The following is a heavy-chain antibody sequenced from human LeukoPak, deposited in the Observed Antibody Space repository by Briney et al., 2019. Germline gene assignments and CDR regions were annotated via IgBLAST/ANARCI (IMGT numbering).Heavy chain of an antibody. D-gene: IGHD3-22*01. Sequence: GGSLRLSCAASGFTFSRSWMHWVRQAPGKGLEWVSVIYSGGSTYYADSVKGRFTISRDNSKNTLYLQMNSLRAEDTAVYYCARDKSYYYYFDYWGQGTLVTVSS. CDR3: ARDKSYYYYFDY. CDR2: IYSGGST. V-gene: IGHV3-66*01. J-gene: IGHJ4*02. CDR1: GFTFSRSW.